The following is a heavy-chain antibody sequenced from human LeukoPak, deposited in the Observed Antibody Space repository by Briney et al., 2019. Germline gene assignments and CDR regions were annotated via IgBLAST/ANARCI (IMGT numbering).Heavy chain of an antibody. CDR2: INPNGGGT. V-gene: IGHV1-2*02. CDR1: GYTFNAYY. D-gene: IGHD2-2*01. Sequence: GASVKVSCKASGYTFNAYYIYWVRQAPGQGLEWMGWINPNGGGTNYAQNFQGRVTMTRDTSISTAYMELTRLTSDDTALYYCARDPSCTTTTCYGGSNWFDPWGQGTLVTVSS. J-gene: IGHJ5*02. CDR3: ARDPSCTTTTCYGGSNWFDP.